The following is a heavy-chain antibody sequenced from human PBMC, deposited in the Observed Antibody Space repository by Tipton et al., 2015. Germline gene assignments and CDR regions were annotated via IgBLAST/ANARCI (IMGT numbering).Heavy chain of an antibody. CDR3: AKAGRSLYYYYTLDV. CDR1: GFTFRNYA. V-gene: IGHV3-23*01. CDR2: ISESGANT. J-gene: IGHJ6*02. D-gene: IGHD1-26*01. Sequence: SLRLSCAASGFTFRNYAMSWVRQAPGKGLEWVSIISESGANTYYTDSVKGRFTISRDNSKNTLYLQMNSLRAEDTALYYCAKAGRSLYYYYTLDVWGQGTTVTVSS.